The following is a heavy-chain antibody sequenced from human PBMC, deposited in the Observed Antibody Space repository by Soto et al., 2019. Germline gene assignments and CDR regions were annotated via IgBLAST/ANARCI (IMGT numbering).Heavy chain of an antibody. V-gene: IGHV3-23*01. D-gene: IGHD3-3*01. CDR1: GFTFSSYA. J-gene: IGHJ6*03. Sequence: GGSLRLSCAASGFTFSSYAMSWVRQAPGKGLEWVSAISGSGGSTYYADSVKGRFTISRDNSKNTLYLQMNSLRAEDTAVYYCAKRGSNFWSGYYTDYYYYMDVWGKGTTVTVSS. CDR2: ISGSGGST. CDR3: AKRGSNFWSGYYTDYYYYMDV.